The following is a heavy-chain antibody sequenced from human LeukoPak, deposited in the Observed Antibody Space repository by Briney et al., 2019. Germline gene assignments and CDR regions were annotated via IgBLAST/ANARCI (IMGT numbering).Heavy chain of an antibody. CDR2: ISSSGSTI. V-gene: IGHV3-48*03. D-gene: IGHD6-13*01. Sequence: PGGSLRLSCAASGFTFSGSAMHWVRQASGKGLEWVSSISSSGSTIYYADSVKGRFTTSRDNAKNSLYLQMNSLRAEDTAVYYCARVAYSSSWYLAQSGYYMDVWGKGTTVTVSS. CDR3: ARVAYSSSWYLAQSGYYMDV. CDR1: GFTFSGSA. J-gene: IGHJ6*03.